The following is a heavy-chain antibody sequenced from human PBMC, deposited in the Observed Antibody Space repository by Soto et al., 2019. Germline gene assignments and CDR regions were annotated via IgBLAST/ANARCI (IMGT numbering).Heavy chain of an antibody. V-gene: IGHV4-34*01. CDR2: INHSGST. Sequence: SETLSLTCAVYGGSFSGYYWSWIRQPPGKGLEWIGEINHSGSTNYNPSLKSRVTISVDTSKNQFSLKLSSVTAADTAVYYCARHVATLIVVAPYYFDYWGQATLVT. D-gene: IGHD3-22*01. CDR1: GGSFSGYY. J-gene: IGHJ4*02. CDR3: ARHVATLIVVAPYYFDY.